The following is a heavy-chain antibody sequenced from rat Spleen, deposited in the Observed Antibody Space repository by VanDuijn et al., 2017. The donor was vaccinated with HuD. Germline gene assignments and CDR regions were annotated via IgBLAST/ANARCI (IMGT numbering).Heavy chain of an antibody. Sequence: QVQLKESGPGLVQPSQTLSLTCTVSGFSLTSYGVHWVRQPPGKGLEWMGGIWGDGSTAYNSALKSRLSISRETFKSQVFLKMNSLQTEDTATYYCARDQGRSYVMDAWGQGASVTVSS. V-gene: IGHV2-1*01. CDR3: ARDQGRSYVMDA. J-gene: IGHJ4*01. D-gene: IGHD1-11*01. CDR1: GFSLTSYG. CDR2: IWGDGST.